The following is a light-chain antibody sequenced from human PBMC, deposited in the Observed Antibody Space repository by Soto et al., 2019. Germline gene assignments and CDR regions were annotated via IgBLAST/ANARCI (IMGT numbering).Light chain of an antibody. CDR1: QSVSSNY. J-gene: IGKJ1*01. CDR2: DAS. CDR3: KQYGRSPT. Sequence: IVLTHSPDTLSFSPVERATLSCRASQSVSSNYLAWYQQKLGQAPRLLIYDASRRATGIPDRFSGSGSGTDFTLTISRLEPEDFVVYYCKQYGRSPTCGQGTKGDIK. V-gene: IGKV3-20*01.